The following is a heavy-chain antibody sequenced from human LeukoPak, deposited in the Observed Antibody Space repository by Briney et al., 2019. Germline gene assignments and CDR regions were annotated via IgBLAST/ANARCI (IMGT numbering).Heavy chain of an antibody. V-gene: IGHV4-4*02. Sequence: SETLSLTCAVSGGSISSSSSICWTWVRQPPGKGLEWIGEIYHSGATNYNLSLKSRVTMLLDKSKNQFSLKLNSVTAADTAVYYCARNGGNSDYDYWGQGTLVTVSA. CDR1: GGSISSSSSIC. D-gene: IGHD4-23*01. J-gene: IGHJ4*02. CDR3: ARNGGNSDYDY. CDR2: IYHSGAT.